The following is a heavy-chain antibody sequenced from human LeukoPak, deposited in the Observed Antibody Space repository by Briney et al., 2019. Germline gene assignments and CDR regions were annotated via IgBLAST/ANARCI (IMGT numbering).Heavy chain of an antibody. CDR1: GGTFSSYA. D-gene: IGHD1-26*01. Sequence: SVKVSCKASGGTFSSYAISWVRQAPGQGLEWKGGIIPIFGTANYAQKFQGRVTITTDESTSTAYMELSSLRFEDTAVYYCARDSGSYLYFDYWGQGTLVTVSS. CDR2: IIPIFGTA. CDR3: ARDSGSYLYFDY. V-gene: IGHV1-69*05. J-gene: IGHJ4*02.